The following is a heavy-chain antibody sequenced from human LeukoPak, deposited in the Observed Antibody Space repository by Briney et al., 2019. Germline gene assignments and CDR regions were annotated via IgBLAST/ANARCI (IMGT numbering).Heavy chain of an antibody. V-gene: IGHV3-21*01. D-gene: IGHD3-9*01. J-gene: IGHJ4*02. CDR3: ARALLNYDILTGYAGDDY. CDR1: GFTFSSYS. Sequence: GGSLRLSCAASGFTFSSYSMNWVRQAPGKGLEWVSSISSSSSYIYYADSVKGRFTISRDNAKNSLYLQMNSLRAEDTAVYYCARALLNYDILTGYAGDDYWGQGTLVTVSS. CDR2: ISSSSSYI.